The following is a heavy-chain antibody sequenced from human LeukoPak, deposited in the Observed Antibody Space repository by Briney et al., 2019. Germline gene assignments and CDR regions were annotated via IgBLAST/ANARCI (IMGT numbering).Heavy chain of an antibody. J-gene: IGHJ6*03. V-gene: IGHV1-69*04. CDR3: ARESISCSSTSCRHYYYYYYMDV. CDR1: GGTFSSYA. D-gene: IGHD2-2*01. Sequence: GASVKVSCKASGGTFSSYAISWVRQAPGQGLEWMGRIIPILGIANYAQKFQGRVTITADKSTSTAYMELSSLRSDDTAVYYCARESISCSSTSCRHYYYYYYMDVWGKGTTVTVSS. CDR2: IIPILGIA.